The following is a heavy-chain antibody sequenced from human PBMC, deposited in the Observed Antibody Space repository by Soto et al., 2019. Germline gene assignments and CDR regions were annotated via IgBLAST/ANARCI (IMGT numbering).Heavy chain of an antibody. CDR1: GGFISSNHHY. J-gene: IGHJ6*03. V-gene: IGHV4-39*01. CDR3: ARHSPSYYGSGTYSYYYYYYMDV. Sequence: SETLSLTCAVSGGFISSNHHYWAWIRQPPGKGLERIGSIYYSGITYYNASLKSRVTISVDTSKNQFSLRLTSVTAADTAVYYCARHSPSYYGSGTYSYYYYYYMDVWGKGTTVTVSS. CDR2: IYYSGIT. D-gene: IGHD3-10*01.